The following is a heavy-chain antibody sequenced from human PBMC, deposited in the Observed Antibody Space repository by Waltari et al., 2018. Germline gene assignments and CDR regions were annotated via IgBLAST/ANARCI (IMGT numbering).Heavy chain of an antibody. CDR2: INPKNGDT. CDR1: GYRFTDSH. V-gene: IGHV1-2*02. D-gene: IGHD1-26*01. J-gene: IGHJ4*02. CDR3: ARDPGPIVGAPDY. Sequence: QVQLVQSGTEVKKPGASVHVSCQASGYRFTDSHLHWVRQTPGQGLEWLGWINPKNGDTGYALNFLGRVTMTRDTSINTVFMDLSGLRSDDTAVFYCARDPGPIVGAPDYWGQGTLVTVSS.